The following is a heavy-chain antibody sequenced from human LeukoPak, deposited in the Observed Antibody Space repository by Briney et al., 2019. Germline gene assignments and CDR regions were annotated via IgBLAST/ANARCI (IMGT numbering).Heavy chain of an antibody. D-gene: IGHD6-13*01. Sequence: PSETLSLTCTVSGGSISSSSYYWGWIRQPPGKGLEWIGSIYYSGSTYYNPSLKSRVTISVDTSKNQFSLKLSSVTAADTAVYYCARSPRGEAAGTGGDYFDYWGQGTLVTVSS. CDR2: IYYSGST. V-gene: IGHV4-39*07. CDR1: GGSISSSSYY. J-gene: IGHJ4*02. CDR3: ARSPRGEAAGTGGDYFDY.